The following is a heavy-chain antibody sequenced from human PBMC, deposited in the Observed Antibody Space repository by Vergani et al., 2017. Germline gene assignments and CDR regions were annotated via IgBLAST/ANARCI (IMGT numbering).Heavy chain of an antibody. D-gene: IGHD3-9*01. CDR1: GGTFSSYA. CDR2: IIPILGIA. V-gene: IGHV1-69*04. J-gene: IGHJ6*02. Sequence: QVQLVQSGAEVKKPGSSVKVSCKASGGTFSSYAISWVRQAPGQGLEWMGRIIPILGIANYAQKFQGRVTITADKSTSTAYMELSSLRAEDTAVYYCARDRLTGYYYDYGMDVWGQGTTVTVSS. CDR3: ARDRLTGYYYDYGMDV.